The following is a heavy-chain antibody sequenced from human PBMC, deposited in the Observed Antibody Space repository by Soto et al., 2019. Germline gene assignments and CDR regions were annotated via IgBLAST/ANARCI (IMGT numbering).Heavy chain of an antibody. Sequence: EVQLVESGGGLVQPGRSLRLSCAASGFTFDDYAMHWVRQAPGKGLEWVSGISWNSGSIGYADSVKGRFTISRDNAKNSLYMQMNSIRAEDTALYYCAKDKEKEYCSGGSCFVWDFQHWGQGTLVTVSS. CDR3: AKDKEKEYCSGGSCFVWDFQH. CDR2: ISWNSGSI. CDR1: GFTFDDYA. J-gene: IGHJ1*01. D-gene: IGHD2-15*01. V-gene: IGHV3-9*01.